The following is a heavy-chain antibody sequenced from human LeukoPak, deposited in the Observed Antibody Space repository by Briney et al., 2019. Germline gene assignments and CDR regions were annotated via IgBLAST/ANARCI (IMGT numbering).Heavy chain of an antibody. CDR2: ISWNSASV. V-gene: IGHV3-9*01. D-gene: IGHD6-13*01. CDR3: AKDYGYSSSWYDY. CDR1: GFTFDDYG. Sequence: LAGGSLRLSCEASGFTFDDYGMHWVRQAPGKGLGWVSTISWNSASVGYVDSVKGRFTISRDNAKKTLYLQMNSLRPEDTALYYCAKDYGYSSSWYDYWGQGTLVTVSS. J-gene: IGHJ4*02.